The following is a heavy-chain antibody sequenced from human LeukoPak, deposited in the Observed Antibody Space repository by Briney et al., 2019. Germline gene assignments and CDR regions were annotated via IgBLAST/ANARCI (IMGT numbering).Heavy chain of an antibody. D-gene: IGHD5/OR15-5a*01. CDR3: ARGLRIRNIYDAFDI. CDR1: GLTFSSYA. CDR2: ISGNDGRT. Sequence: GGSLRLSCAASGLTFSSYAMSWVRQAPGEGLEWVSGISGNDGRTYYADSVKGRFTISRDNSKNTLYLQMISLRAEDTAVYYCARGLRIRNIYDAFDIWGQGTMVTVSS. J-gene: IGHJ3*02. V-gene: IGHV3-23*01.